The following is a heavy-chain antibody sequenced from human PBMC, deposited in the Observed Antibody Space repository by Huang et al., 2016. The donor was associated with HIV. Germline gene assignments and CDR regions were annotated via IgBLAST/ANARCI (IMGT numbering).Heavy chain of an antibody. Sequence: QVQLVESGGGVVQPGRSLRLSCAASGFTFSSHAMPLVRQAPGKGLGWVAFISNDGSNKYDADSVKGRFTFSRDNSKNTLYLQMNSLRAEDTAVFYCARAKDSWDAYDIWGQGTMVTVSS. CDR1: GFTFSSHA. CDR3: ARAKDSWDAYDI. V-gene: IGHV3-30-3*01. J-gene: IGHJ3*02. CDR2: ISNDGSNK.